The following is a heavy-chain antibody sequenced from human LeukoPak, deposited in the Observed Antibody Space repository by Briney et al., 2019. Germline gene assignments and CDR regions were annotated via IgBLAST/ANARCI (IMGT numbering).Heavy chain of an antibody. D-gene: IGHD5-18*01. Sequence: SVKVSCKASRGTFSSYAISWVRQAPGQGLEWMGRIIPIFGTANYAQKFQGRVTITTDESTSTGYMELSSLRSEDTAVYYCARGRGYSYGPFDYWGQGTLVTVSS. J-gene: IGHJ4*02. CDR1: RGTFSSYA. CDR3: ARGRGYSYGPFDY. V-gene: IGHV1-69*05. CDR2: IIPIFGTA.